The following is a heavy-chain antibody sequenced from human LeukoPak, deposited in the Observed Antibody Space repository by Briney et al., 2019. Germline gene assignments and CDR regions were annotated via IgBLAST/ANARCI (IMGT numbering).Heavy chain of an antibody. V-gene: IGHV3-7*01. CDR3: ASNYYDFWSGYYSSPYYMDV. CDR2: IKQDGSEK. CDR1: GFTFSSYW. Sequence: GGSLRLSCAASGFTFSSYWMSWVRQAPGKGLERVANIKQDGSEKYYVDSVKGRFTISRDNAKNSLYLQMNSLRAEDTAVYYCASNYYDFWSGYYSSPYYMDVWGKGTTVTVSS. J-gene: IGHJ6*03. D-gene: IGHD3-3*01.